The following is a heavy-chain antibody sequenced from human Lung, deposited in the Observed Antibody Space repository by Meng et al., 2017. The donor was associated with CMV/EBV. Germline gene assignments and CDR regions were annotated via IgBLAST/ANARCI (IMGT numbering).Heavy chain of an antibody. CDR3: TRDIGGVVAY. J-gene: IGHJ4*02. CDR2: TNEDGTIT. D-gene: IGHD3-3*01. V-gene: IGHV3-74*01. Sequence: GGSLRLXCAASGFSFSGYWMHWVRQVPGKGLVWVSRTNEDGTITNYADSVKGRFTISRDNAKNTMYLQMNSLKVEDTAIYYCTRDIGGVVAYWGQGTLVTVSS. CDR1: GFSFSGYW.